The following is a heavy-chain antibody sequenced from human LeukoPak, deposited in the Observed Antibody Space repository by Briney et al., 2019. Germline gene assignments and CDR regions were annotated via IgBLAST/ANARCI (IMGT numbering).Heavy chain of an antibody. J-gene: IGHJ5*02. D-gene: IGHD3-16*01. V-gene: IGHV4-38-2*02. CDR3: ARDGHGLREERIIS. CDR1: GYSISAYSISAGSY. Sequence: SETLSLTCAVAGYSISAYSISAGSYWGWIRQPPGKGLEWIASIHHSGSTYYNPSLKSRVTISLDTSKNQLSLRLSSVTAADTAVYYCARDGHGLREERIISCGQGTLVTVSS. CDR2: IHHSGST.